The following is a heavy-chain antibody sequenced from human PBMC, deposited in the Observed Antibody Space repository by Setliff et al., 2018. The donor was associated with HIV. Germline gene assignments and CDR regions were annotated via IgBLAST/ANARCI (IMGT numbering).Heavy chain of an antibody. CDR3: ARTTYSGSYFSDS. Sequence: PSETLSLTCTVSGGSISSSTYYWGWIRQPPGKGLEWIGNIRFSGSTYYNPSLRSRVTVSVDPSKNQFSLKLSSVTAADTAVYYCARTTYSGSYFSDSWGQGTLVTVSS. D-gene: IGHD1-26*01. J-gene: IGHJ5*01. CDR2: IRFSGST. V-gene: IGHV4-39*01. CDR1: GGSISSSTYY.